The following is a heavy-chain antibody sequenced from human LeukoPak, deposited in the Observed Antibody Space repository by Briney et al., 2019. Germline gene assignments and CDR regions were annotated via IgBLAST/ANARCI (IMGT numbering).Heavy chain of an antibody. CDR1: GFTFSSYA. Sequence: GGSLRLSCAASGFTFSSYAMSWVRQAPGKGLEWVSAISGSGGSTYYADSVKGRFTISRDNSKNTLYLQMNSRRAEDTAVYYCAKVGYYDSSGYFRPFDYWGQGTLVTVSS. CDR3: AKVGYYDSSGYFRPFDY. CDR2: ISGSGGST. D-gene: IGHD3-22*01. J-gene: IGHJ4*02. V-gene: IGHV3-23*01.